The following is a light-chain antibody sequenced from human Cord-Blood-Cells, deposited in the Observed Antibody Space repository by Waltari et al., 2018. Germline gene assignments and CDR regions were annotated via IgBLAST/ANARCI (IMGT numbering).Light chain of an antibody. V-gene: IGLV2-11*01. J-gene: IGLJ2*01. CDR3: CSYAGSYTLV. Sequence: QSALTPPRSVSGSPGQSVTIPCTGTSRDVGGYNYVSWYQQHPGKAPKLMIYDVSKRPSGVPDRFSGSKSGNTASLTISGLQAEDEADYYCCSYAGSYTLVFGGGTKLTVL. CDR1: SRDVGGYNY. CDR2: DVS.